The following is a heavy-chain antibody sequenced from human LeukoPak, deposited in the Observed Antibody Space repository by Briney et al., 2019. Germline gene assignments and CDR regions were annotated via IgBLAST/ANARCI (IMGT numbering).Heavy chain of an antibody. Sequence: GASVKVSCKASGGTFSSYAISWVRQAPGQGLEWMGGIIPIFGTANYAQKFQGRVTITADKSTSTAYMELSSLRSEDTAVYYCARDSGFSGTQRGEHWGQGTLVTVSS. CDR1: GGTFSSYA. CDR2: IIPIFGTA. D-gene: IGHD3/OR15-3a*01. V-gene: IGHV1-69*06. J-gene: IGHJ1*01. CDR3: ARDSGFSGTQRGEH.